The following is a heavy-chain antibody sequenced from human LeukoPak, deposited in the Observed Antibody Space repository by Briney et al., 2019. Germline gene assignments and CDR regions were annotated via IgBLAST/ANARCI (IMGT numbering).Heavy chain of an antibody. CDR3: ARVRLGTTSWFDP. CDR2: ISSSSSTM. J-gene: IGHJ5*02. D-gene: IGHD4-11*01. CDR1: GFTFSSYA. V-gene: IGHV3-48*02. Sequence: GGSLRLSCAASGFTFSSYAMNWVRQAPGKGLEWVSYISSSSSTMYYADSVRGRFTISRDNAKNSLYLQMNSLRDEDTAVYYCARVRLGTTSWFDPWGQGTLVTVSS.